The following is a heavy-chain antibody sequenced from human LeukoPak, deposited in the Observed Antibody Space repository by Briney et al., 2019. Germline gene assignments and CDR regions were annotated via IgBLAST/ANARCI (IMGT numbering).Heavy chain of an antibody. V-gene: IGHV4-59*01. CDR1: GGSISSYY. Sequence: SETLSLTCTVSGGSISSYYWSWIRQPPGKGLEWIGYIYYSGSTNYNPSLKSRVTISVDTSKNQFSLKLSSVTAADTAVYYCARDGVSHYDSSGYYSDWGQGTLVTVSS. CDR2: IYYSGST. CDR3: ARDGVSHYDSSGYYSD. J-gene: IGHJ4*02. D-gene: IGHD3-22*01.